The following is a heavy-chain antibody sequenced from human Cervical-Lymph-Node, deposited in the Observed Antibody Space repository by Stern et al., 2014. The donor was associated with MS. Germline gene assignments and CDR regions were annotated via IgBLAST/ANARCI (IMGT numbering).Heavy chain of an antibody. CDR2: ISYDGTNK. D-gene: IGHD6-13*01. V-gene: IGHV3-30*18. Sequence: VQLVESGGGVVQPGRSLRLSCAASGFTFRNYGMHWVSQAPGKGLEWVAAISYDGTNKYYTDSVKGRFTISRDNSNDTLYLQMNSLRAEDTAVYFCAKTISSAATGYWGQGTLVTVSS. CDR3: AKTISSAATGY. J-gene: IGHJ4*02. CDR1: GFTFRNYG.